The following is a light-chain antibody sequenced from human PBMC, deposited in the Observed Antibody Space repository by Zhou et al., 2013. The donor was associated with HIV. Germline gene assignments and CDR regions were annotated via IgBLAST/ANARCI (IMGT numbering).Light chain of an antibody. CDR2: QAS. V-gene: IGKV1-5*03. CDR3: QQAHSFPYT. Sequence: DIQMTQSPSTLSASVGDRVTITCRASQSISSWLAWYQQRPGKAPNLLIYQASSLESGVPSRFSGSGSGTDYTLTISSLQPEDFATYYCQQAHSFPYTFGQGTKLETK. J-gene: IGKJ2*01. CDR1: QSISSW.